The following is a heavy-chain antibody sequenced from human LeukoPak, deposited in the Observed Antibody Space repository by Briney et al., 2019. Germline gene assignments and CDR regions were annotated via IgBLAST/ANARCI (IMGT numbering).Heavy chain of an antibody. J-gene: IGHJ4*02. Sequence: SETLSLTCTVSGGSISSYYWSWIRQPPGKGLEWIGYIYYSGSTNYNPSLKSRVTISVDTSKNQFSLKQSSVTAADTAVYYCARGTYYYGSGPDLPELDFDYWGQGTLVTVSS. CDR2: IYYSGST. CDR1: GGSISSYY. D-gene: IGHD3-10*01. V-gene: IGHV4-59*01. CDR3: ARGTYYYGSGPDLPELDFDY.